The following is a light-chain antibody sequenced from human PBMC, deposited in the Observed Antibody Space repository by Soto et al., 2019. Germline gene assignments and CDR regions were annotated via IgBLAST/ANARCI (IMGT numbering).Light chain of an antibody. CDR3: QQSYSTRMYT. Sequence: DIQMTQSPSSLSASVGDRVTITCRASQSISSYLNWYQQKPGKAPKLLIYAASSLQSGVPSRFSGSGSGTDFTLTISSLQPEDFATYNCQQSYSTRMYTFGQGTKLEIK. V-gene: IGKV1-39*01. CDR2: AAS. J-gene: IGKJ2*01. CDR1: QSISSY.